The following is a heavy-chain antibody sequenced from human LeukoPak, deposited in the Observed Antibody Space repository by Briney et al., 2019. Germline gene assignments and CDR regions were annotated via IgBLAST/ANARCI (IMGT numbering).Heavy chain of an antibody. CDR2: ISGSGGST. CDR1: GFTFSSYA. J-gene: IGHJ4*02. D-gene: IGHD2-2*01. V-gene: IGHV3-23*01. Sequence: GGSLRLSCAASGFTFSSYAMSWVRQAPGKGLEGVSAISGSGGSTYYADSVKGRFTISRDNSKNTLYLQMNSLRTEDTAVYYCAKDSAGRYCSITSCNFFDYWGQGTLVTVSS. CDR3: AKDSAGRYCSITSCNFFDY.